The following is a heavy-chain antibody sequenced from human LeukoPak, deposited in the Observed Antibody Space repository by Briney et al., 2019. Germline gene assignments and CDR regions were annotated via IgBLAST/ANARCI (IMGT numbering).Heavy chain of an antibody. CDR2: ISGGGETT. V-gene: IGHV3-23*01. D-gene: IGHD4-17*01. J-gene: IGHJ4*02. CDR3: ARDYADYVGYFFFDY. Sequence: GGSLRLSCAASGFTFNNYAMNWVRQAPGKGLEWGSSISGGGETTYYADSAKGRFTISRDNSRNTLYLQKNSLRAEDTAVYYCARDYADYVGYFFFDYWGQGTLVTVSS. CDR1: GFTFNNYA.